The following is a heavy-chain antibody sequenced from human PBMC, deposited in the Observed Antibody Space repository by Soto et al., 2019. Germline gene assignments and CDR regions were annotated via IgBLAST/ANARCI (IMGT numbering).Heavy chain of an antibody. Sequence: GGSLRLSCAASGFNFITYSLSWVRQAPGKGLEWVASISSSAVYIDYADSVKGRFTISRDNANNSLYLQMNSLRSEDTAVYYCARYIFESVVPAAIGIDYYYYGMDVWGQGTTVTVSS. V-gene: IGHV3-21*04. D-gene: IGHD2-2*01. J-gene: IGHJ6*02. CDR2: ISSSAVYI. CDR1: GFNFITYS. CDR3: ARYIFESVVPAAIGIDYYYYGMDV.